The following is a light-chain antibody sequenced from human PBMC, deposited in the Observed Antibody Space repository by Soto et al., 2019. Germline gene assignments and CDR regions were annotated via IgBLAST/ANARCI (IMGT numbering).Light chain of an antibody. CDR2: DVT. Sequence: QSALTQPASVSGAPGQPITISCTGTSSDVGAYNYVSWYQQHPGKAPKLIIYDVTNRPSGVSNRFSGSKSGNTASLTISGLQAEDEADYYCRSYISRGYVFGTGTKVTVL. CDR3: RSYISRGYV. V-gene: IGLV2-14*01. CDR1: SSDVGAYNY. J-gene: IGLJ1*01.